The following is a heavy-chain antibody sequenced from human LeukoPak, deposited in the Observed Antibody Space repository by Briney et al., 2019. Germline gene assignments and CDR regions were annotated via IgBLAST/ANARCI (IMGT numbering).Heavy chain of an antibody. D-gene: IGHD2-2*01. J-gene: IGHJ6*03. CDR3: ARGDIVVVPAAISYMDV. V-gene: IGHV3-74*01. Sequence: PGGSLRLSCAASGFTFSSYWMHWVRQAPGKGLVWVSRINSDGSSTSYADSVKGRFTISRDNAKNTLYLQMNSLRAEDTAVYYCARGDIVVVPAAISYMDVWGKGTTVTVSS. CDR2: INSDGSST. CDR1: GFTFSSYW.